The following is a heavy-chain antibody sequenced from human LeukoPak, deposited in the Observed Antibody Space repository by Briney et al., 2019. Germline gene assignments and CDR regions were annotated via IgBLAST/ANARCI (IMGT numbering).Heavy chain of an antibody. D-gene: IGHD2-8*02. CDR3: ARDHCTGGVCYYYSDY. CDR2: ISTSSGTM. CDR1: GFTFRSFG. V-gene: IGHV3-48*02. J-gene: IGHJ4*02. Sequence: GGSLRLSCAASGFTFRSFGMYSLRQAPAKGLEWLSYISTSSGTMYYADSVKGRFTISRDNAKNSLSLQMNSLRDEDTAVYYCARDHCTGGVCYYYSDYWGQGTLVAVSS.